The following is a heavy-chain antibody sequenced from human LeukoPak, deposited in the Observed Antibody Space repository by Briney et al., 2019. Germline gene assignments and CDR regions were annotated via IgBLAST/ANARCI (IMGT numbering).Heavy chain of an antibody. Sequence: GRSLRLSCAASGFTFDDYAMHWVRQAPGKGLEWVSGISWNSGSIGYADSVKGRFTISRDNAKNSLYLQMNSLRAEDTALYYCAMGFGELLRNGMDVWGQGTTVTVPS. CDR1: GFTFDDYA. D-gene: IGHD3-10*01. CDR2: ISWNSGSI. J-gene: IGHJ6*02. V-gene: IGHV3-9*01. CDR3: AMGFGELLRNGMDV.